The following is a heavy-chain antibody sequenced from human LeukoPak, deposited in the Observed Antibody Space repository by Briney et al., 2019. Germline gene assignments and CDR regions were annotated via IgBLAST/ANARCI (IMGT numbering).Heavy chain of an antibody. CDR1: GGSISSSSYY. CDR3: ARRWYYGSGSLPTPFDY. D-gene: IGHD3-10*01. V-gene: IGHV4-39*01. CDR2: IYYSGST. Sequence: SETLSLTCTVSGGSISSSSYYWGWIRQPPGKGLEWIGSIYYSGSTYYNPSLKSRATISVDTSKNQFSLKLSSVTAADTAVYYCARRWYYGSGSLPTPFDYWGQGTLVTVSS. J-gene: IGHJ4*02.